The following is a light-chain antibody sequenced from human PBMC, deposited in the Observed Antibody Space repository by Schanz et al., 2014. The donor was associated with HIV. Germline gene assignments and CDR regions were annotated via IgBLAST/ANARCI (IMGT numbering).Light chain of an antibody. Sequence: QSALTQPASVSGSPGQSITISCTGTSSDLGTYNYVSWYQQHPGKAPKLIIYDVSNRPSGVSTRFSGSKSGNTASLTISGLQAEDEADYYCSSHTSGRALFGGGTKLTVL. CDR3: SSHTSGRAL. CDR1: SSDLGTYNY. CDR2: DVS. V-gene: IGLV2-14*03. J-gene: IGLJ2*01.